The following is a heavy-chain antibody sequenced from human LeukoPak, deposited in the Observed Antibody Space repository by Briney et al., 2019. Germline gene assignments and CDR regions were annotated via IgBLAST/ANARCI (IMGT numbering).Heavy chain of an antibody. J-gene: IGHJ4*02. D-gene: IGHD5-18*01. Sequence: PGGSLRLSCAASGFTFSSYAMSWVRQAPGKGLEWVSAISGSGGSTYYADSVKGRFTISRDNSKNTLYLQMNSLRAEDAAVYYCAKTVGYSYGKSPIDYWGQGTLVTVSS. V-gene: IGHV3-23*01. CDR1: GFTFSSYA. CDR2: ISGSGGST. CDR3: AKTVGYSYGKSPIDY.